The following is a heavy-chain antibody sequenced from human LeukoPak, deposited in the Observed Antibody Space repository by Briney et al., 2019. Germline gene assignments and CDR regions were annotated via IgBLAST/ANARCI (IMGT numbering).Heavy chain of an antibody. CDR2: ISGSGGST. CDR1: GFTFSSHS. D-gene: IGHD6-19*01. V-gene: IGHV3-23*01. CDR3: ASGYSSGLDAFDI. Sequence: GGSLRLSCAASGFTFSSHSMNWVRQAPGKGLEWVSAISGSGGSTYYADSVKGRFTISRDNSKNTLYLQMNSLRAEDTAVYYCASGYSSGLDAFDIWGQGTMVTVSS. J-gene: IGHJ3*02.